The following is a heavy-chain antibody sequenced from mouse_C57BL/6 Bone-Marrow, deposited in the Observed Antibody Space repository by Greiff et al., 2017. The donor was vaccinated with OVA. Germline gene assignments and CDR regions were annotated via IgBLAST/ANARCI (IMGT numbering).Heavy chain of an antibody. CDR2: ILRGGST. V-gene: IGHV2-5*01. D-gene: IGHD2-5*01. J-gene: IGHJ4*01. CDR1: FFSFPLYF. Sequence: KQSFPFLFPPSPLLSLPFPFSFFSFPLYFFPFFLHSPLNFLYWLVVILRGGSTDYNAAFMSRLSITKDNSKSQVFFKMNSLQADDTAIYYCAKRGVTNLYYYAMDYWGQGTSVTVSS. CDR3: AKRGVTNLYYYAMDY.